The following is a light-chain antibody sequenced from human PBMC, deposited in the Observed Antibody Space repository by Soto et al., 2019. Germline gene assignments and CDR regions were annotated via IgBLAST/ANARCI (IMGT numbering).Light chain of an antibody. Sequence: EIVLTQSPATLSLSPGERATLSCRASQSVDSHLAWYQQKPGQAPSLLIYDASNRATGIPARFSGSGSGTDFTLTISSLEPEDFAVYYCQQRSSWPRTFGQGTKLEIK. CDR3: QQRSSWPRT. J-gene: IGKJ2*01. CDR2: DAS. V-gene: IGKV3-11*01. CDR1: QSVDSH.